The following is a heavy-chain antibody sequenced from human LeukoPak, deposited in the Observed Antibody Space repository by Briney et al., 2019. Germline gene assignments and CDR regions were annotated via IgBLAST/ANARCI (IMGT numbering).Heavy chain of an antibody. CDR2: IKQDGSEK. CDR3: ARRRCSSTSCFEDY. D-gene: IGHD2-2*01. CDR1: GFTFSSYW. J-gene: IGHJ4*02. V-gene: IGHV3-7*01. Sequence: PGRSLRLSCAASGFTFSSYWMTWVRQAPGKGLEWVANIKQDGSEKNYVDSVKGRFTISRDNAKNSLYLQMNSLRAEDTAVYYCARRRCSSTSCFEDYWGQGTLVTVSS.